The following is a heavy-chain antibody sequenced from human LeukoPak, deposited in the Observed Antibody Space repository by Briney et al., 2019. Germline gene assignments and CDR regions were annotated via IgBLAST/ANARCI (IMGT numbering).Heavy chain of an antibody. CDR3: ARHRPSYYYDLNPYDY. CDR1: GGSISSSSYY. J-gene: IGHJ4*02. CDR2: IYYSGST. D-gene: IGHD3-22*01. Sequence: SETLSLTCTVSGGSISSSSYYWGWIRQPPGKGLEWIGSIYYSGSTYYNPSLKSRVTISVATSKNQFSLKLSSVTAAGTAVYYCARHRPSYYYDLNPYDYWGQGTLVTVSS. V-gene: IGHV4-39*01.